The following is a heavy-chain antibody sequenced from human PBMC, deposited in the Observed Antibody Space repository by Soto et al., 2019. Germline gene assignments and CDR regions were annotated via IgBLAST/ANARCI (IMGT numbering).Heavy chain of an antibody. CDR3: ATQIRGSFDY. CDR1: GGSISSYY. Sequence: SETLSLTCTVSGGSISSYYWSWIRQPPGKGLEWIGYIYYSGSTNYNPSLKSRVTISVDTSKNQFSLKLSSVTAADTAVYYCATQIRGSFDYWGQGTLVTVSS. V-gene: IGHV4-59*01. D-gene: IGHD5-12*01. CDR2: IYYSGST. J-gene: IGHJ4*02.